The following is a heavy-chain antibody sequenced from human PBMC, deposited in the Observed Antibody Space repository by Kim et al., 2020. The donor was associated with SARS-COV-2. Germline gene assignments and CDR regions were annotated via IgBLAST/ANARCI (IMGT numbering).Heavy chain of an antibody. V-gene: IGHV4-34*01. CDR2: IHHSGST. J-gene: IGHJ4*02. CDR3: ARTRVYGSGSYAGDY. D-gene: IGHD3-10*01. Sequence: SETLSLTCTVYGGSFSDDYWCWIRQPPGEGLGWIGDIHHSGSTNYNPSLTSRVPIAVYTSKNQFSLKLSAVTAADTAVYYCARTRVYGSGSYAGDYWGQGTLVTVSS. CDR1: GGSFSDDY.